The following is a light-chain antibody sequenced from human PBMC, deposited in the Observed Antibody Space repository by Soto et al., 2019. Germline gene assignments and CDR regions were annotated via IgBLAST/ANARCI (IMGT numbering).Light chain of an antibody. CDR1: NSDVGGYDY. V-gene: IGLV2-14*01. CDR2: EVS. J-gene: IGLJ1*01. CDR3: SSYSISTADL. Sequence: QSALTQPASVSGSPGQSITISCTGTNSDVGGYDYVSWYQLHPGKAPKLMVFEVSNRPSGVSYRFSGSKSGNTASLTISGLQAEDEADYFCSSYSISTADLFGTGTKLTVL.